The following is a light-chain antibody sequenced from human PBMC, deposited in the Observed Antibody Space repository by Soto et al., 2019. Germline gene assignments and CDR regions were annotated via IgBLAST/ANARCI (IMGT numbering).Light chain of an antibody. CDR2: DNN. J-gene: IGLJ1*01. V-gene: IGLV1-44*01. Sequence: QSVLTQPPSASGTPGQRVTISCSGSSSNIGRNTVNWYQQLPGTAPKLLIYDNNQLPSGVPDRFSGSKSGTSASLAISGLQSEDEADYYCAAWDDSLNGYVFATGTKVTVL. CDR3: AAWDDSLNGYV. CDR1: SSNIGRNT.